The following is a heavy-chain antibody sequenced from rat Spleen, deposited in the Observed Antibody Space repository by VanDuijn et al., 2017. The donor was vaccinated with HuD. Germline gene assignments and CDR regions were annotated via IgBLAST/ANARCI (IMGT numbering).Heavy chain of an antibody. Sequence: EVQLVESGGDLVQPGRSVRLSCAASGFTFSDYNMAWVRQAPKKGLEWVATISYDGSRTYYRDSVKGRFTISRDNAKNTLYLQMDSLSSEDTATYYCVQVGLPGYGVMDAWGQGASVTVSS. CDR2: ISYDGSRT. J-gene: IGHJ4*01. CDR3: VQVGLPGYGVMDA. V-gene: IGHV5-7*01. D-gene: IGHD1-4*01. CDR1: GFTFSDYN.